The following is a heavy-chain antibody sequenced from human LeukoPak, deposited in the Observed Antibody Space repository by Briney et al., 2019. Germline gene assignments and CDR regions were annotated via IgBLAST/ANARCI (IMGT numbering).Heavy chain of an antibody. CDR1: GFNLIDYC. D-gene: IGHD5-12*01. CDR2: IRISSGNA. Sequence: RGSLRLSCAASGFNLIDYCMSWVRQPPGRGLEWISYIRISSGNAKYAYSVTRQFTNSTDKVRNSLHLQKNSLRVEDTAMYYCARDHRYAFDSWGHATLVTASS. V-gene: IGHV3-11*06. J-gene: IGHJ4*01. CDR3: ARDHRYAFDS.